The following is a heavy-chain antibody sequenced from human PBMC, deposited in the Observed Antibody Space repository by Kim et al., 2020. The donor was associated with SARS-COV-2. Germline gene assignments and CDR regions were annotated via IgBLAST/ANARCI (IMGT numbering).Heavy chain of an antibody. Sequence: GESLKISCKGSGYSFTSYWIGWVRQMPGKGLEWMGIIYPGDSDTRYSPSFQGQVTISADKSISTAYLQWSSLKASDTAMYYCARQGESVVPAAMPEAWFDPWGQGTLVTVSS. J-gene: IGHJ5*02. V-gene: IGHV5-51*01. D-gene: IGHD2-2*01. CDR1: GYSFTSYW. CDR2: IYPGDSDT. CDR3: ARQGESVVPAAMPEAWFDP.